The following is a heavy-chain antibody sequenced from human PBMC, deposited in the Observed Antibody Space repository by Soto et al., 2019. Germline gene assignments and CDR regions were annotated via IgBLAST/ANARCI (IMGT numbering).Heavy chain of an antibody. CDR3: ARQWELSGYYYGMDV. J-gene: IGHJ6*02. V-gene: IGHV1-8*01. CDR1: AYTFTSYD. Sequence: QVQLVQSGAEVKKPGASVKVSCKASAYTFTSYDLNWVRQATGQGLEWMGWMNPNSGNTGYAQKFQGRVTMTRDTSISTAYMELSSLRSEDTAVYYCARQWELSGYYYGMDVWGQGTTVTVSS. D-gene: IGHD1-26*01. CDR2: MNPNSGNT.